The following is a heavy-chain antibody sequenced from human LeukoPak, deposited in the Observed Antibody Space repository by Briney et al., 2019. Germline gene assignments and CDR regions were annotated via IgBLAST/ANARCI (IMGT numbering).Heavy chain of an antibody. CDR1: GASVSSGSYY. CDR2: IYYSGST. Sequence: SETLSLTCNVSGASVSSGSYYWSWIRQPPGKGLEWIGTIYYSGSTYYNPSLKSRVTISVDTSKNQLSLKLSSLTAADTAVYYCAKSRGNSYGYIDYWGQGALVTVSS. J-gene: IGHJ4*02. CDR3: AKSRGNSYGYIDY. V-gene: IGHV4-39*01. D-gene: IGHD5-18*01.